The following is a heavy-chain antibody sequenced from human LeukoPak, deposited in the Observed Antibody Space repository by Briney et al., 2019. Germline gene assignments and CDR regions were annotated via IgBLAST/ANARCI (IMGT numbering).Heavy chain of an antibody. CDR2: INPSGGST. D-gene: IGHD3-3*01. CDR3: ARDRNDFWSGYPITNWFDP. Sequence: ASVKVSCEASGYTFTSYYMHWVRQAPGQGLEWMGIINPSGGSTSYAQKFQGRVTMTRDTSTSTVYMELSSLRSEDTAVYYCARDRNDFWSGYPITNWFDPWGQGTLVTVSS. CDR1: GYTFTSYY. J-gene: IGHJ5*02. V-gene: IGHV1-46*01.